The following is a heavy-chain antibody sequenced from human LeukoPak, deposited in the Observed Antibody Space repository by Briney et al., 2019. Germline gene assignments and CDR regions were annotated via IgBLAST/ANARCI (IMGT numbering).Heavy chain of an antibody. Sequence: PSETLSLTCTVSGGSISSSSYYWGWIRQPPGKGLEWIGSIYYSGSTYYNPSLKSRVTISVDTSKNQFSLKLSSVTAADTAVYYCASAHSSWSDYYYYYMDVWGKGTTVTVSS. CDR3: ASAHSSWSDYYYYYMDV. V-gene: IGHV4-39*01. CDR2: IYYSGST. CDR1: GGSISSSSYY. J-gene: IGHJ6*03. D-gene: IGHD6-6*01.